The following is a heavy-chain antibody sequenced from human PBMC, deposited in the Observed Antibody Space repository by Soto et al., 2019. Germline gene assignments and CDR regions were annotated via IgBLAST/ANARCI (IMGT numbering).Heavy chain of an antibody. V-gene: IGHV4-38-2*02. CDR1: GYSISSGYY. D-gene: IGHD6-6*01. CDR2: IYHSGST. Sequence: SETLSLTCAVSGYSISSGYYWGWIRQPPGKGLEWIGSIYHSGSTYYNPSLKSRVTISVDTSKNQFSLKLSSVTAADTAVYYCARDTKLDPADGTEFDYWGQGTLVTVSS. J-gene: IGHJ4*02. CDR3: ARDTKLDPADGTEFDY.